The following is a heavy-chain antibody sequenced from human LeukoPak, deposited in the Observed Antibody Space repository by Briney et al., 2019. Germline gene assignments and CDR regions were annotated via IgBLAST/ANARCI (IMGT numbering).Heavy chain of an antibody. D-gene: IGHD6-13*01. CDR3: AREYSGFDY. CDR1: GDPISGSSNYK. J-gene: IGHJ4*02. Sequence: SETLSLTCTVSGDPISGSSNYKWSWIRQPPGKGLGWIGYIYYHGSTNYNPSLRSRVTFSVDTSKTQFSLKLSSVSAAATAVYYCAREYSGFDYWGRGTLVTVSS. V-gene: IGHV4-61*01. CDR2: IYYHGST.